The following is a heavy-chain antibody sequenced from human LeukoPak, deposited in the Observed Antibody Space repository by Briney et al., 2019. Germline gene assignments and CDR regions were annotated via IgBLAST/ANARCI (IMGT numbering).Heavy chain of an antibody. D-gene: IGHD4-17*01. CDR1: GFTFDDYA. V-gene: IGHV3-9*01. CDR2: ISWNSGSI. Sequence: PGRSLRLSCAASGFTFDDYAMHWVRQAPGKGLEWVSGISWNSGSIGYADSVKGRFTISRDNAKNSLYLQMNSLRAEDTALYYCAKDMGPDYGDYDDAFDIWGQGTMVTVFS. CDR3: AKDMGPDYGDYDDAFDI. J-gene: IGHJ3*02.